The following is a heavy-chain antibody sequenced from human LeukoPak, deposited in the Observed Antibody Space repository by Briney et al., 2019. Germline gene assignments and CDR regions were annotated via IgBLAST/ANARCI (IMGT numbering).Heavy chain of an antibody. CDR1: GFTFSSYS. CDR3: TRDYGGLGY. Sequence: PGGSLRLSCAASGFTFSSYSMNWVRQAPGKGLVWVSCIHSDGTSTRYADSVKGRFTISRDNAKNTLYLQMNGLRAEDTAVYYCTRDYGGLGYWGQGTLVTVSS. J-gene: IGHJ4*02. V-gene: IGHV3-74*01. CDR2: IHSDGTST. D-gene: IGHD3-16*01.